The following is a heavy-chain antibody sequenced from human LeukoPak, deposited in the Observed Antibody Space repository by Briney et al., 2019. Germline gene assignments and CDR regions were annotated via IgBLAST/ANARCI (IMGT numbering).Heavy chain of an antibody. V-gene: IGHV3-23*01. CDR3: AKDRESEYYDSSGYYYVYYFDY. D-gene: IGHD3-22*01. Sequence: PGGSLRLSCAASGFTFSSYAMSWVRQAPGKGLEWVSAISGSGGSTYYADSVKGRFTISRDNSENTLYLQMNSLRAEDTAVYYCAKDRESEYYDSSGYYYVYYFDYWGQGTLVTVSS. CDR2: ISGSGGST. J-gene: IGHJ4*02. CDR1: GFTFSSYA.